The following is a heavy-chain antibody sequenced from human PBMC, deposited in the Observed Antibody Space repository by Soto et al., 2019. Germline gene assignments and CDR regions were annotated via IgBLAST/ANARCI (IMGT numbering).Heavy chain of an antibody. Sequence: SVKVSCKASGFTFTSSAVQWVRQARGQRLEWIGWIVVGSGNTNYAQKFQERVTITRDMSTSTAYMELSSLRSEDTAVYYCAADGEYSSYGMDVWGQGPTVTVSS. CDR1: GFTFTSSA. CDR2: IVVGSGNT. CDR3: AADGEYSSYGMDV. V-gene: IGHV1-58*01. D-gene: IGHD6-6*01. J-gene: IGHJ6*02.